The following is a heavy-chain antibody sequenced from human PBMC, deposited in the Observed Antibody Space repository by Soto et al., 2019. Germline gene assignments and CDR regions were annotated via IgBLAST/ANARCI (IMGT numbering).Heavy chain of an antibody. CDR2: VSGGGTT. V-gene: IGHV3-21*01. Sequence: EVQLVESGGDLVKPGGSLRLSCAVSGFTFSSCTMNWVRQAPGKGLEWVSSVSGGGTTYYADSVKGRFTISRDIARNSLYLQMNSLRTEDTAVYYCAREVQPVVRREYDCWGQGTLVTVSS. CDR3: AREVQPVVRREYDC. CDR1: GFTFSSCT. D-gene: IGHD1-1*01. J-gene: IGHJ4*02.